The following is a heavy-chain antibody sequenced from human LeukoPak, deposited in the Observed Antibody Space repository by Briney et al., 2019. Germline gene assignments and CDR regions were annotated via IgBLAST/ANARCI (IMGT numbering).Heavy chain of an antibody. D-gene: IGHD3-22*01. Sequence: GGSLRLSCAASGFTFSSYGMHWVRQAPGKGLEWVAVIWYDGSNKYYADSVKGRFTISRDNSKNTLYLQMNGLRAEDTAVYYCSRSAYYDGSGNYYDYWGQGTLVTVS. CDR3: SRSAYYDGSGNYYDY. J-gene: IGHJ4*02. V-gene: IGHV3-33*01. CDR2: IWYDGSNK. CDR1: GFTFSSYG.